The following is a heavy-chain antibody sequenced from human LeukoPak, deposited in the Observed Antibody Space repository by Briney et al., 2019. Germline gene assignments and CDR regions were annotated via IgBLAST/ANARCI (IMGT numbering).Heavy chain of an antibody. V-gene: IGHV5-51*01. CDR1: GYSFTSYW. CDR3: AGALHGGYSSGWKVRY. D-gene: IGHD6-19*01. Sequence: GESLKIPCKGSGYSFTSYWIGWVRQMPGKGLEWMGIIYPGDSDTRYSPSFQGQVTISADKSISTAYLQWSSLKASDTAMYYCAGALHGGYSSGWKVRYWGQGTLVTVSS. J-gene: IGHJ4*02. CDR2: IYPGDSDT.